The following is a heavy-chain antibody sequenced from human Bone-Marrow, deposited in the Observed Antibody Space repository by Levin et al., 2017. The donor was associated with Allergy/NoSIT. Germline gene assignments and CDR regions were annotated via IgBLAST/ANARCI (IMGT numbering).Heavy chain of an antibody. Sequence: ASETLSLTCRVSSASLSGIGYFWTWMRQSPARGLELIGFISYTGKIDYNPSLKTRLFMSSDTSKNEFSLKLASVTAADTAVYFCARSLQHLGLALDVWGRGTLVTVSS. CDR2: ISYTGKI. CDR3: ARSLQHLGLALDV. D-gene: IGHD6-13*01. CDR1: SASLSGIGYF. V-gene: IGHV4-31*03. J-gene: IGHJ3*01.